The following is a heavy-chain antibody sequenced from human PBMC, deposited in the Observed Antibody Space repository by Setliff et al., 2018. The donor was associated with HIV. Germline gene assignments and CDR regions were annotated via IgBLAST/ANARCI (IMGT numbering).Heavy chain of an antibody. CDR3: ARGTYYDFWSGYGYYMDV. CDR1: GGSISSHY. Sequence: PSETLSLTCTVSGGSISSHYWSWIRQPPGKGLEWIGYIYYSGSTNYNPSLKSRVTISVDTSKNQFSLKLSSVTAADTAVYYCARGTYYDFWSGYGYYMDVWGKGTTVTVSS. CDR2: IYYSGST. J-gene: IGHJ6*03. V-gene: IGHV4-59*11. D-gene: IGHD3-3*01.